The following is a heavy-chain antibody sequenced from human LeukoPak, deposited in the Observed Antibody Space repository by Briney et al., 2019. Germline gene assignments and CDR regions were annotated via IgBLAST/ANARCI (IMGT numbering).Heavy chain of an antibody. Sequence: SETLSLTCTVSGGSISSYYWSWIRQPPGKGLEWIGYIFYSGSTNYNPSLKSRVTISVDVSKNQFSLQLSSVTAADTAVYYCGRGERGVDYWGQGTLVTVSS. J-gene: IGHJ4*02. CDR2: IFYSGST. D-gene: IGHD2-8*01. V-gene: IGHV4-59*08. CDR1: GGSISSYY. CDR3: GRGERGVDY.